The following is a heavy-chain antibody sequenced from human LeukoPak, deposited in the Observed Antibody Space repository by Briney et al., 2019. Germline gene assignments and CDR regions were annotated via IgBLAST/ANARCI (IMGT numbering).Heavy chain of an antibody. J-gene: IGHJ4*02. D-gene: IGHD2-15*01. CDR1: GFTFNSYA. CDR2: IRSNGGST. Sequence: PGGSLRLSCSASGFTFNSYAMHWVRQAPGKGLEYVSGIRSNGGSTYYADSVKGRFTISRDNSKNTLYLQMSSLRAEGTAVYYCVKDRRLDYSRFDCWGQGTLVTVSS. CDR3: VKDRRLDYSRFDC. V-gene: IGHV3-64D*06.